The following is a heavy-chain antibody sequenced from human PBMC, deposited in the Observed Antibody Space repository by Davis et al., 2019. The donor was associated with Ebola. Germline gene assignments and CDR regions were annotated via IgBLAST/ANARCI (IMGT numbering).Heavy chain of an antibody. J-gene: IGHJ4*02. Sequence: AASVKVSCKASGGTFSSYAISWVRQAPGQGLEWMGGIIPIFGTANYAQKFQGRVTITADKSTSTAYMELSSLRSEDTAVYYCARDLVATTGDYWGQGTLVTVSS. CDR2: IIPIFGTA. V-gene: IGHV1-69*06. CDR1: GGTFSSYA. CDR3: ARDLVATTGDY. D-gene: IGHD5-12*01.